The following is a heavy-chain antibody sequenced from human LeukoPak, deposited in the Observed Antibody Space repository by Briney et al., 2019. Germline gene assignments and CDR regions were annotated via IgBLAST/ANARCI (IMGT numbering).Heavy chain of an antibody. CDR1: GFTFSNAW. CDR3: TGEYSSSIDFPTYFDY. J-gene: IGHJ4*02. CDR2: IKSKTDGGTT. Sequence: GGSLRLSCAASGFTFSNAWMSWVRQAPGKGLEWVGRIKSKTDGGTTDYAAPVKGRFTISRDDSKNTLYLQMNSLKTEDTAVYDCTGEYSSSIDFPTYFDYWGQGTLVTVSS. D-gene: IGHD6-6*01. V-gene: IGHV3-15*01.